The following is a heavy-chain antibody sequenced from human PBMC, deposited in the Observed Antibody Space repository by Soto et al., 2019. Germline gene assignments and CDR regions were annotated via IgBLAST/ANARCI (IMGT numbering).Heavy chain of an antibody. D-gene: IGHD3-22*01. CDR2: LIPIFGTA. Sequence: QVQLVQSGAEVKKPGSSVKVSCKASGGTFSSYAISWVRQAPGQGLEWMVGLIPIFGTANYAQKFQGRVTINADEATSTAYMERCSLRSEDTAVYYCARVRSPYYDSSGHFDSCGQGTLVTVSS. J-gene: IGHJ4*02. CDR1: GGTFSSYA. CDR3: ARVRSPYYDSSGHFDS. V-gene: IGHV1-69*01.